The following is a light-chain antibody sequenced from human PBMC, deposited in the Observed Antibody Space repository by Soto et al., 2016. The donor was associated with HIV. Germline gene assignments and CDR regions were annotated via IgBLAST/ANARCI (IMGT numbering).Light chain of an antibody. CDR3: QVWDSSNYHWV. CDR1: NIGSKS. Sequence: SYMLTQPPSVSVAPGKTANIACGGDNIGSKSVSWYQQKSGQAPVLVVYDDSDRPSGIPERYSGSNSGNTATLTITRVEVGDEADYYCQVWDSSNYHWVFGGGTKMTVL. J-gene: IGLJ3*02. CDR2: DDS. V-gene: IGLV3-21*03.